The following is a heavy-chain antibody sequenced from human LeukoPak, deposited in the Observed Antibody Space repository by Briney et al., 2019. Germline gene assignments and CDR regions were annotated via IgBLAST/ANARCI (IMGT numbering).Heavy chain of an antibody. CDR2: ISYDGSNK. V-gene: IGHV3-30*18. CDR1: GFTFSSYG. Sequence: PGGSLRLSCAASGFTFSSYGMHWVRQAPGKGLEWVAVISYDGSNKYYADSVKGRFTISRDNSKNTLYQQMNSLRAEDTAVYYCAKGGEAGYSSGWYLGYYWGQGTLVTVSS. J-gene: IGHJ4*02. D-gene: IGHD6-19*01. CDR3: AKGGEAGYSSGWYLGYY.